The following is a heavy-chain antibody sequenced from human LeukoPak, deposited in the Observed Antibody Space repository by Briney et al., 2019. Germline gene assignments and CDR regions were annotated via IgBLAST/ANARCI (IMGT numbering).Heavy chain of an antibody. D-gene: IGHD3-16*01. Sequence: SETLSLTCTVSGGSISSGGNYWSWLRQLPGKGLEWIGYIYYVGNTNYNPSLKSRLSMSVDTSKNQFSLKLSSVTAADTAVYYCARDDRVGAYPYYYYGMDVWGQGTTVTVSS. J-gene: IGHJ6*02. CDR1: GGSISSGGNY. CDR2: IYYVGNT. V-gene: IGHV4-31*03. CDR3: ARDDRVGAYPYYYYGMDV.